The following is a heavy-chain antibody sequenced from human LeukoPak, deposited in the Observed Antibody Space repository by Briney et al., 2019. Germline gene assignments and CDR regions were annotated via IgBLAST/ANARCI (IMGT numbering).Heavy chain of an antibody. V-gene: IGHV3-66*01. CDR3: ARASSSWYLPKYYYYGMDV. CDR2: IYSGGST. D-gene: IGHD6-13*01. J-gene: IGHJ6*02. Sequence: PGGSLRLSCAASGFTFSSYSMNWVRQAPGKGLEWVSVIYSGGSTYYADSVKGRFTISRDNSKNTLYLQMNSLRAEDTAVYYCARASSSWYLPKYYYYGMDVWGQGTTVTVSS. CDR1: GFTFSSYS.